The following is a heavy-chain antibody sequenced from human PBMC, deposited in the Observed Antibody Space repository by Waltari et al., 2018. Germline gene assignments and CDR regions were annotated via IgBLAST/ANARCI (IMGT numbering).Heavy chain of an antibody. D-gene: IGHD4-17*01. CDR3: AKVAYQYGFSIRTAPDY. CDR1: GFTFSSYA. CDR2: ISGSGGST. V-gene: IGHV3-23*04. Sequence: EVQLVESGGGLVQPGGSLRLSCAASGFTFSSYAMSWVRQAPGKGLEWVSAISGSGGSTYYADSVKGRFTISRDNSMNTLYLQMNSLRAEDTAVYYCAKVAYQYGFSIRTAPDYWGQGTLVTVSS. J-gene: IGHJ4*02.